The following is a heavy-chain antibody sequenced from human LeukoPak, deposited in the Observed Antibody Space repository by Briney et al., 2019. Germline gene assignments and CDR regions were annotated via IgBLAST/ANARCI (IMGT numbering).Heavy chain of an antibody. CDR3: ARGGGYSGSYFDY. D-gene: IGHD1-26*01. CDR2: IKQDGSEK. V-gene: IGHV3-7*01. Sequence: GGSLRLSCAASGFTFSSYWMSWVRQAPGKGLEWVANIKQDGSEKYYVDSVKGRFTISRDNAKNSLYLQMNSLRAEDTAVYYCARGGGYSGSYFDYWGQGTLVTVSS. J-gene: IGHJ4*02. CDR1: GFTFSSYW.